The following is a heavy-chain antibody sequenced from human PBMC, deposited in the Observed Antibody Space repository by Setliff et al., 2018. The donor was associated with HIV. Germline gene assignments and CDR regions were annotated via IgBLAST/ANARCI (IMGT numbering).Heavy chain of an antibody. J-gene: IGHJ4*02. CDR3: ARGVGPSSLITMVRGVIPHYFDY. Sequence: TLSLTCAVSGGSISSGGYSWSWIRQPPGKSLEWIGYIYHSGSTYYNPSLKSRVTISVDRSKNQFSLKLSSVTAADTAVYYCARGVGPSSLITMVRGVIPHYFDYWGQGTLVTVSS. V-gene: IGHV4-30-2*01. CDR2: IYHSGST. CDR1: GGSISSGGYS. D-gene: IGHD3-10*01.